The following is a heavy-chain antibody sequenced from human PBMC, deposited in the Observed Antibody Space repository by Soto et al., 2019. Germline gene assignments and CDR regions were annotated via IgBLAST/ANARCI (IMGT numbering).Heavy chain of an antibody. V-gene: IGHV1-18*04. CDR2: ISAYNGNT. CDR3: ARAYCGGDCYSPTIDY. D-gene: IGHD2-21*02. Sequence: QVQLVQSGAEVKKPGASVKVSCKASGYTFTSYGISWVRQAPGQGVEWMGWISAYNGNTNYTQKLQGRVTMTTDTSTSTAYMELRSLRSDETAVYYCARAYCGGDCYSPTIDYWGQGTLVTVSS. J-gene: IGHJ4*02. CDR1: GYTFTSYG.